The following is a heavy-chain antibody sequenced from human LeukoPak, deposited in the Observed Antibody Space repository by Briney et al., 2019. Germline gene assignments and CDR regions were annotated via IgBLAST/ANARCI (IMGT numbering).Heavy chain of an antibody. D-gene: IGHD4-23*01. J-gene: IGHJ4*02. CDR2: INHSGST. CDR1: GGSFSGYY. Sequence: SETLSLTCAVYGGSFSGYYWSWIRQPPGKGLEWIGEINHSGSTNYNPSLQSRVTISVDTSKNQFSLKLSSVTAADTAVYYCASGWVRTVFDYWGQGTLVTVSS. V-gene: IGHV4-34*01. CDR3: ASGWVRTVFDY.